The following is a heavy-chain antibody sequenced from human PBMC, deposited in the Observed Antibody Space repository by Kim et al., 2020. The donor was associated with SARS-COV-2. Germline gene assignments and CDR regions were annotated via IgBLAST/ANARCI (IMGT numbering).Heavy chain of an antibody. V-gene: IGHV3-30*04. J-gene: IGHJ5*02. CDR1: GFTFNTYA. CDR3: ARDTGYDYGSGSCNWFDP. CDR2: ISSDATNT. Sequence: GGSLRLSCEASGFTFNTYAMYWVRQTPGKGLEWVAVISSDATNTYYSDSVRGRFTISRDNSKNTLYLQMNSLRAEDTAVYYCARDTGYDYGSGSCNWFDP. D-gene: IGHD3-10*01.